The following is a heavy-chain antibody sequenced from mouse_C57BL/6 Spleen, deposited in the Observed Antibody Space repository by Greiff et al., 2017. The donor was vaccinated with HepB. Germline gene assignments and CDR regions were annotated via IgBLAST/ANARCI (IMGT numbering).Heavy chain of an antibody. J-gene: IGHJ2*01. CDR1: GYAFTNYL. V-gene: IGHV1-54*01. D-gene: IGHD2-3*01. CDR2: INPGSGGT. CDR3: ARSGDGYYGRGRFDY. Sequence: QVHVKQSGAELVRPGTSVKVSCKASGYAFTNYLIEWVKQRPGQGLEWIGVINPGSGGTNYNEKFKGKATLTADKSSSTAYMQLSSLTSEDSAVYFCARSGDGYYGRGRFDYWGQGTTLTVSS.